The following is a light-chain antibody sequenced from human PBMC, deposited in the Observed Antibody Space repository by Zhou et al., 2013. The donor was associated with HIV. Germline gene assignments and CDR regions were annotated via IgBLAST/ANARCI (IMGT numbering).Light chain of an antibody. CDR2: AAS. V-gene: IGKV1-39*01. CDR3: QQSYSSPWT. Sequence: DIQMTQSPSSLSASVGDRVTITCRASQSISYWLAWYQQKPGKAPNLLIYAASSLQSGVPSRFSGSGSGTDFTLTISSLQPEDFATYYCQQSYSSPWTFGQGTKVEIK. J-gene: IGKJ1*01. CDR1: QSISYW.